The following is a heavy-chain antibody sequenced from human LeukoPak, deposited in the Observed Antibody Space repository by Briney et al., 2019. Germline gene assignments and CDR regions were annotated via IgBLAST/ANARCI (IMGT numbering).Heavy chain of an antibody. D-gene: IGHD3-3*01. CDR1: GFTFSSYG. CDR3: AKTYYDFWSGYS. Sequence: GSLRLSCAASGFTFSSYGMHWVRQAPGKGLEWVAFIRYDGSNKYYADSVKGRFAISRDNSKNTLYLRMNSLRAEDTAVYYCAKTYYDFWSGYSWGQGTLVTVSS. J-gene: IGHJ5*02. V-gene: IGHV3-30*02. CDR2: IRYDGSNK.